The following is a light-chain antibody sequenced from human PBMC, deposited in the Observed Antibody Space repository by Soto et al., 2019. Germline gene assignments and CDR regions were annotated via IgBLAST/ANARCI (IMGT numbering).Light chain of an antibody. Sequence: QSALTQPASVSGSPGQSITISCTGTSSDVGSYNLVSWYQQHPGKAPKLMIYEGSKRPSGASSRFSGSKSGNTASLTISGLQAEDEADYYCCSYAGSRVLFGGGTKLTVL. CDR3: CSYAGSRVL. V-gene: IGLV2-23*01. J-gene: IGLJ2*01. CDR1: SSDVGSYNL. CDR2: EGS.